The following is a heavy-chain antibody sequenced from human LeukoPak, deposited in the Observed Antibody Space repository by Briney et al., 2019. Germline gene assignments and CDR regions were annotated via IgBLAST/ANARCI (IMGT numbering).Heavy chain of an antibody. D-gene: IGHD5-24*01. J-gene: IGHJ4*02. CDR3: ARGHSRDGCNFFSD. CDR1: GYTFTGYY. Sequence: ASVKVSCKTSGYTFTGYYIHWVRQAPGQGLEWMGWINPNSGGTNYAQKFQGRVTMTRDTSISTAYMELSRLRSDDTAVYYCARGHSRDGCNFFSDWGQGTLVTVSS. V-gene: IGHV1-2*02. CDR2: INPNSGGT.